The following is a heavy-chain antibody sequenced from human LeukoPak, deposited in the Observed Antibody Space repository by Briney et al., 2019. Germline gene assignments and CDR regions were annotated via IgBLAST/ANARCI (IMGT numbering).Heavy chain of an antibody. CDR3: AKGTYSRGSPLDY. D-gene: IGHD6-19*01. CDR1: GFTFCSYA. CDR2: ITGSGVTT. V-gene: IGHV3-23*01. J-gene: IGHJ4*02. Sequence: PGGSLRLSCSVSGFTFCSYAMNWVRQAPGKGLEWVSEITGSGVTTYYADSVKGRFTISRDNSKNTLYLQMNSLRAEDTAVYYCAKGTYSRGSPLDYWGQGTLVTVSS.